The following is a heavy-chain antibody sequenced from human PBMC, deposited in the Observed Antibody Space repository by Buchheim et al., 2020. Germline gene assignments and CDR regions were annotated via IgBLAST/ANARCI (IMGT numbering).Heavy chain of an antibody. D-gene: IGHD3-10*01. J-gene: IGHJ6*02. CDR2: IIPILGIA. CDR3: ARGSRVLWFGEARYGMDV. CDR1: GGTFSSYT. Sequence: QVQLVQSGAEVKKPGSSVKVSCKASGGTFSSYTISWVRQAPGQGLEWMGRIIPILGIANYAQKFQGRVTITADKSTSTAYMELSSLRSEDTAVYYCARGSRVLWFGEARYGMDVWGQGTT. V-gene: IGHV1-69*02.